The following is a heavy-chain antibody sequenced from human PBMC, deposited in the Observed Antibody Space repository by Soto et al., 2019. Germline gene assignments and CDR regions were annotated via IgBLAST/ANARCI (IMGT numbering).Heavy chain of an antibody. D-gene: IGHD4-17*01. CDR2: ISWDGGST. J-gene: IGHJ6*02. CDR1: GFTFDDYT. V-gene: IGHV3-43*01. Sequence: GGSLRLSCAASGFTFDDYTMHWVRQAPGKGLEWVSLISWDGGSTYYADSVKGRFTISRDNSKNSLYLQMNSLRTEDTALYYCAKDRRVATVDYYYGMDVWGQGTIGAVDYYYGMDVWGQGTTVTVSS. CDR3: AKDRRVATVDYYYGMDVWGQGTIGAVDYYYGMDV.